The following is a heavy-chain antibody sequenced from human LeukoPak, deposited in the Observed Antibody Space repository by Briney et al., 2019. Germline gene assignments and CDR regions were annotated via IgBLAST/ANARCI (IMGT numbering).Heavy chain of an antibody. CDR3: ASSLHSSGFYYYGMDA. CDR1: GFTVSSNY. CDR2: IYSGGST. Sequence: QPGGSLRLSCAASGFTVSSNYMSWVRQAPGKGLEWVSVIYSGGSTYYADSVKGRFTISRHNSENTLYLQMNSLRAEDTAVYYCASSLHSSGFYYYGMDAWGQGTTVTVSS. V-gene: IGHV3-53*04. J-gene: IGHJ6*02. D-gene: IGHD6-19*01.